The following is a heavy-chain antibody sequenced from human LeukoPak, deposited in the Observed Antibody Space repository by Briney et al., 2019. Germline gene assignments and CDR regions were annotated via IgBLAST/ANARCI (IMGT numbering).Heavy chain of an antibody. V-gene: IGHV3-7*01. CDR2: INQNGREK. J-gene: IGHJ4*02. CDR1: GFSFSDYC. Sequence: PGGSLRLSCAASGFSFSDYCMNWVRRAPGKGLEWVACINQNGREKYSVEGRFTISRDNAKNPLYLQMNSLRADDTAVYYCARDGVAPGLYFDSWGQGTLATVSS. CDR3: ARDGVAPGLYFDS. D-gene: IGHD3-16*01.